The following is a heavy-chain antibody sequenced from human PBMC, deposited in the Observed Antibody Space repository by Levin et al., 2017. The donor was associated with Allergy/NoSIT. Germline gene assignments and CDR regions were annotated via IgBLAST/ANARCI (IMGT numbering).Heavy chain of an antibody. CDR1: GGSSSGYY. Sequence: PSETLSLTCVVYGGSSSGYYWSWIRQPPGKGLEWIGGIDHSGSTNYNPSLKSRVTMSLDTSKNQLSLKLTSVTAADAAVYCCARGLWQQDDWGQGTLVTVSS. V-gene: IGHV4-34*01. CDR3: ARGLWQQDD. D-gene: IGHD6-13*01. J-gene: IGHJ4*02. CDR2: IDHSGST.